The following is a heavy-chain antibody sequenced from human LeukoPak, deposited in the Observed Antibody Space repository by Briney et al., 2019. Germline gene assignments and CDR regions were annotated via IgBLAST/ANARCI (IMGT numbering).Heavy chain of an antibody. Sequence: PGGSLRLSCAASGLTFDDYTMHWVRQAPGKGLEWVSLISWDGGSTYYADSVKGRFTISRDNSKNSLYLQMNSLRTEDTALYYCAKPSSRRFLLWLGERPYGDDAFDIWGQGTMVTVSS. CDR1: GLTFDDYT. V-gene: IGHV3-43*01. CDR3: AKPSSRRFLLWLGERPYGDDAFDI. CDR2: ISWDGGST. D-gene: IGHD3-10*01. J-gene: IGHJ3*02.